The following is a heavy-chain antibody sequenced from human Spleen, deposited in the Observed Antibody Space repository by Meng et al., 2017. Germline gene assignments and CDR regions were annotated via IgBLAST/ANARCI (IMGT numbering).Heavy chain of an antibody. V-gene: IGHV1-2*06. J-gene: IGHJ4*02. Sequence: QVQLVQSGAEVKKPGASVKVSCEASAYTFTDYYIHWVRQAPGQGLEWMGRINPNTGGTDYAQKFQGRVTMTRDTSITTAYVELSRLRPDDTAIYYCAIFVGASLPFDSWGPGTLVTVSS. D-gene: IGHD1-26*01. CDR3: AIFVGASLPFDS. CDR1: AYTFTDYY. CDR2: INPNTGGT.